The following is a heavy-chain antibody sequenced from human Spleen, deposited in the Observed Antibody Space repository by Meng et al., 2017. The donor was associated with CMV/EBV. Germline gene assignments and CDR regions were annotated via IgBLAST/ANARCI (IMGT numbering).Heavy chain of an antibody. CDR3: ARAHGGNSWGY. D-gene: IGHD4-23*01. Sequence: GESLKISCAASGFTFNIYWMHWVRQAPGKGLVWVSRLNSDGRSTNYAGSVKGRFTISRDNAKNTLYLQMNSLRADDTAVYYCARAHGGNSWGYWGQGTLVTVSS. J-gene: IGHJ4*02. CDR1: GFTFNIYW. V-gene: IGHV3-74*01. CDR2: LNSDGRST.